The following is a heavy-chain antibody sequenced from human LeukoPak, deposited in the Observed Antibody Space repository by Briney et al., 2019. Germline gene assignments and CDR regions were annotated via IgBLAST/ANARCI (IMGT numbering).Heavy chain of an antibody. CDR2: IIPIFGTA. CDR1: GGTFSSYA. D-gene: IGHD2-15*01. V-gene: IGHV1-69*06. J-gene: IGHJ4*02. CDR3: ARHDPFNCSGGSCYVFDY. Sequence: ASVKVSCKASGGTFSSYAISWVRQAPGQGLEWMGGIIPIFGTANYAQKFQGRVTITADRSTSTAYMELSSLRSEDTAVYYCARHDPFNCSGGSCYVFDYWGQGTLVTVSS.